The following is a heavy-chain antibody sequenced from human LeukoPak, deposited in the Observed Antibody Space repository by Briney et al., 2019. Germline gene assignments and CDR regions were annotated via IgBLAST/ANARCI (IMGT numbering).Heavy chain of an antibody. D-gene: IGHD5-12*01. Sequence: SQTLSLTCTVSGGSISSDDYYWSWIRQHPGKGLEWIGYIYYSGSTYYNPSLKSRLTISVDTSKNQFSLKLSSVTAADTAVYYCARYDVDIVARKAFDIWGQGTMVTVSS. CDR2: IYYSGST. CDR3: ARYDVDIVARKAFDI. J-gene: IGHJ3*02. V-gene: IGHV4-31*03. CDR1: GGSISSDDYY.